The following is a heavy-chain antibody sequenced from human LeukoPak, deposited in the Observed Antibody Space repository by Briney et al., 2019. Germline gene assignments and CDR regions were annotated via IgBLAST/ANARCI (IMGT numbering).Heavy chain of an antibody. CDR3: VREAYTSGWPNLDY. V-gene: IGHV3-74*01. CDR2: INTDGSST. D-gene: IGHD6-19*01. J-gene: IGHJ4*02. CDR1: GFTFSSYW. Sequence: PGGSLRLSCAASGFTFSSYWMHWARQAPGKGLVWCSRINTDGSSTSYADSVKGRFTISRDNAKNTLYLQMNSLRAEDTAVYYCVREAYTSGWPNLDYWGQGTLVTVSS.